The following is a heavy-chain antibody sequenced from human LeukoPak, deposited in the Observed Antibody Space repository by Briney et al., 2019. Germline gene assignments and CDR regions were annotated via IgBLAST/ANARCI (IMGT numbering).Heavy chain of an antibody. Sequence: PGGSLRLSCAASGFTFTIYEMNWVRQARGKVLEWISYVSANGDTIYYADSVRGRFTISRDNAKNSLYLQMNSLRAEDAAVYYCVSAYGGLLDHWGQGTLVTVSS. V-gene: IGHV3-48*03. CDR2: VSANGDTI. J-gene: IGHJ4*02. CDR3: VSAYGGLLDH. CDR1: GFTFTIYE. D-gene: IGHD3-16*01.